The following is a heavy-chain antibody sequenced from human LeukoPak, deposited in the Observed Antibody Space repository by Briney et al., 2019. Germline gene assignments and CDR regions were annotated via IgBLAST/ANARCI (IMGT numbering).Heavy chain of an antibody. CDR2: NYSGGST. CDR3: ARDWRGTAADYYFDY. V-gene: IGHV3-53*01. D-gene: IGHD6-13*01. CDR1: GFPVISNY. Sequence: PGGSLSLSFVASGFPVISNYMSWVRQAPGKGLGWVSVNYSGGSTYYADSVKGRFSISRDNSKNTLYLQMKSLRAEDTAVYYCARDWRGTAADYYFDYWGQGTLVTVSS. J-gene: IGHJ4*02.